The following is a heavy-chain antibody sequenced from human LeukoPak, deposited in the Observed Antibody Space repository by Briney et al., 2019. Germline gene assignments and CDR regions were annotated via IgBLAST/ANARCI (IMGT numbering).Heavy chain of an antibody. CDR2: IYYSGST. V-gene: IGHV4-39*01. CDR3: ARRDLGGAFDI. Sequence: PSETLSLTCTFSGGSISSSSYYWGWIRQPPGKGLEWIGSIYYSGSTYYNPSLKSRVTISVDTSKNQFSLKLSSVTAADTAVYYCARRDLGGAFDIWGQGTMVTVSS. D-gene: IGHD1-26*01. CDR1: GGSISSSSYY. J-gene: IGHJ3*02.